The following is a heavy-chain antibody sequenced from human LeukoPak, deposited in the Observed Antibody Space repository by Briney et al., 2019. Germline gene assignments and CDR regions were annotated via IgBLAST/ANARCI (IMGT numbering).Heavy chain of an antibody. Sequence: GGSLRLSCAASGFTFSSYWMSWVRQAPGKGLEWVANIEQDGSEKYVDSVKGRFTISRDNAKNSLYLQMNSLRAEDTAVYYCARVMRYYYDSSGYYFPMVYYFDYWGQGTLVTVSS. J-gene: IGHJ4*02. CDR2: IEQDGSEK. V-gene: IGHV3-7*01. CDR1: GFTFSSYW. CDR3: ARVMRYYYDSSGYYFPMVYYFDY. D-gene: IGHD3-22*01.